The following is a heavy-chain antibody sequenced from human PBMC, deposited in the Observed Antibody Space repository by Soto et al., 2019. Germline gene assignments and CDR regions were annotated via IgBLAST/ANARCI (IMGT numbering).Heavy chain of an antibody. D-gene: IGHD2-2*01. CDR2: VTDSGDVT. V-gene: IGHV3-23*01. J-gene: IGHJ4*02. CDR3: ARDPRMPLDS. Sequence: ESGGGLEQPGNSLRLSCAASGFSFTAYAMSWVRQVPGKGLEWVSMVTDSGDVTYYADSVKGRFTISRDNSKNTLYLQMNSLRAEDTAVYYCARDPRMPLDSWGQGTLVTVSS. CDR1: GFSFTAYA.